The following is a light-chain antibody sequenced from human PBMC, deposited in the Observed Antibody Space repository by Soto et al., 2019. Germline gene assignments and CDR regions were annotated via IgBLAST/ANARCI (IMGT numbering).Light chain of an antibody. CDR2: DVS. Sequence: QSVLTQPASVSGSPGQSITISCTGTSSDVGAYNYVSWYQQHPGKAPKPMIYDVSNRPSGVSNRFSGSKSGNTASLTISGLQAEDEADYYCSSYTSSSLRVFGTGTKVTVL. V-gene: IGLV2-14*01. J-gene: IGLJ1*01. CDR1: SSDVGAYNY. CDR3: SSYTSSSLRV.